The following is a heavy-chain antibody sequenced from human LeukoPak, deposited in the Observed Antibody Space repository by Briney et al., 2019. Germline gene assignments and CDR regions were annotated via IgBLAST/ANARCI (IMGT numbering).Heavy chain of an antibody. V-gene: IGHV1-69*05. CDR3: ARSLDCSSTSCPDAFDI. Sequence: GASVKVSCKASGGTFSSYAISWVRQAPGQGLEWMGGIIPIFGTANYAQKFQGRVTITTDESTSTAYMELSSLRSEDTAVYYCARSLDCSSTSCPDAFDIWGQGTMVTVSS. CDR1: GGTFSSYA. CDR2: IIPIFGTA. D-gene: IGHD2-2*01. J-gene: IGHJ3*02.